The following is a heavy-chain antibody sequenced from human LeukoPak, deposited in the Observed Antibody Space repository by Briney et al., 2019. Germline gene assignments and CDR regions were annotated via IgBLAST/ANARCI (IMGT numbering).Heavy chain of an antibody. CDR3: ARLKYSSSWFNAFDI. J-gene: IGHJ3*02. D-gene: IGHD6-13*01. Sequence: PSETLSLTCTVSGGSISSYYWSWIRQPPGKGLEWIGYIYYSGSTNYNPSLKSRVTISVDTSKNQFSPKLSSVTAADTAVYYRARLKYSSSWFNAFDIWGQGTMVTVSS. CDR2: IYYSGST. V-gene: IGHV4-59*08. CDR1: GGSISSYY.